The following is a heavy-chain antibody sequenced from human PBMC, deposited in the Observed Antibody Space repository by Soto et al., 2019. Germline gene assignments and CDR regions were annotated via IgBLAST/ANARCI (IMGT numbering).Heavy chain of an antibody. J-gene: IGHJ3*02. CDR2: MNPNSGNT. CDR3: ARGLLLWFGEKSYAFDI. V-gene: IGHV1-8*01. CDR1: GYTFTSYD. D-gene: IGHD3-10*01. Sequence: ASVKVSCKASGYTFTSYDINWVRQATGQGLEWMGWMNPNSGNTGYAQKFQGRVTMTRNTSISTAYMGLSSLRSEDTAVYYCARGLLLWFGEKSYAFDIWGQGTMVTVSS.